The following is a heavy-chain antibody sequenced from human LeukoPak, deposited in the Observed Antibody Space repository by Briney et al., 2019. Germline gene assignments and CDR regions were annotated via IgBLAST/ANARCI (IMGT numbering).Heavy chain of an antibody. V-gene: IGHV3-23*01. CDR1: GFSVSTSG. CDR2: ISVEGESA. J-gene: IGHJ4*02. D-gene: IGHD6-19*01. CDR3: AQGYGNGWYPH. Sequence: GGSLRLSCTVSGFSVSTSGMSWVRQAQGKGLQTISAISVEGESAYYADSVKGRFTISRDNSKNTLYLQMNSLSVEDTAVYFCAQGYGNGWYPHWGQGSLVSVSS.